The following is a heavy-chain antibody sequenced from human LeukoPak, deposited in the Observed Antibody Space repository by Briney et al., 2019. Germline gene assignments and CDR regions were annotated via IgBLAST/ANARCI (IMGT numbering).Heavy chain of an antibody. V-gene: IGHV3-30*18. Sequence: GGSLRLSCAASGFTFSSYGMHWVRQAPGKGLEWVAVISYDGSNKYYADSVKGRFTISRDNSKNTLYPQMNSLRAEDTAVYYCAKDLAGGGPVGYWGQGTLVTVSS. CDR1: GFTFSSYG. J-gene: IGHJ4*02. CDR2: ISYDGSNK. D-gene: IGHD2-8*02. CDR3: AKDLAGGGPVGY.